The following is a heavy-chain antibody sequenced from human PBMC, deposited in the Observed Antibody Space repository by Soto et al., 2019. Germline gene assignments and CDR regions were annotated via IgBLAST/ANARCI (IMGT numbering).Heavy chain of an antibody. CDR3: ARGLAYYDILTGYFY. D-gene: IGHD3-9*01. V-gene: IGHV4-34*01. CDR1: GGSFSGYY. Sequence: SETLSLTCAVYGGSFSGYYWSWIRQPPGKGLEWIGEINHSGSTNYNPSLKSRVTISVDTSKNQFSLKLSSVTAADTAVYYCARGLAYYDILTGYFYWGQGTLVTVSS. J-gene: IGHJ4*02. CDR2: INHSGST.